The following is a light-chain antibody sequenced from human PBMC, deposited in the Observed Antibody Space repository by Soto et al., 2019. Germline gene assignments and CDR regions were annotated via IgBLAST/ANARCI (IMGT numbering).Light chain of an antibody. CDR3: TSFTNSRTVV. V-gene: IGLV2-14*01. CDR1: TGDIGTYNY. J-gene: IGLJ3*02. CDR2: EVS. Sequence: QSALTQPASVSGSPGQSITISCTGITGDIGTYNYVSWYQHHPDKAPRLMIYEVSNRPSGVSNRFSGSKSGNTASLTISGLQAEDEADYYCTSFTNSRTVVFGGGTKLTVL.